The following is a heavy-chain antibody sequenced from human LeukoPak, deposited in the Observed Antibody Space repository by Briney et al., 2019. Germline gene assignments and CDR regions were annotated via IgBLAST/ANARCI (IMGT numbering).Heavy chain of an antibody. CDR2: ISSDGSKK. CDR1: GFPFSGYG. D-gene: IGHD1-1*01. J-gene: IGHJ4*02. Sequence: PGGSLRLSCTASGFPFSGYGMHWVRQAPGKGPEWVAAISSDGSKKDYADSVKGRFSISRDKSKNTLYLQMNSLRPEGTAVYYCATEYDNLDDYFDYWGQGTLVIVSS. V-gene: IGHV3-30*03. CDR3: ATEYDNLDDYFDY.